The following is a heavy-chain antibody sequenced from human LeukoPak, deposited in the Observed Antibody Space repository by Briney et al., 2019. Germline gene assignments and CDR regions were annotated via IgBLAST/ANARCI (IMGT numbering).Heavy chain of an antibody. CDR3: ASTRSSGWDFDY. Sequence: SETLSLTCTVSGGSISSSSYYWGWIRQPPGKGLEWLGSIYYSGSTYYNPSLKSRVTISVDTSKNQFSLKLSSVTAADTAVYYCASTRSSGWDFDYWGQGTLVTVSS. D-gene: IGHD6-19*01. CDR2: IYYSGST. CDR1: GGSISSSSYY. J-gene: IGHJ4*02. V-gene: IGHV4-39*01.